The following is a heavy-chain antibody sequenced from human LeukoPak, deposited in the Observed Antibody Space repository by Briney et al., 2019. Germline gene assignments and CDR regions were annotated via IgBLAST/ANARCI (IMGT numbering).Heavy chain of an antibody. J-gene: IGHJ4*02. V-gene: IGHV3-30*18. CDR1: GFTFSSYG. D-gene: IGHD2-21*02. CDR2: ISYDGSNK. CDR3: AKDTPPATASRFDY. Sequence: GGSLRLSCAASGFTFSSYGMHWVRQAPGKGLEWVAVISYDGSNKYYADSVKGRFTISRDNSKNTLYLQMNSLRAEDTAVHYCAKDTPPATASRFDYWGQGTLVTVSS.